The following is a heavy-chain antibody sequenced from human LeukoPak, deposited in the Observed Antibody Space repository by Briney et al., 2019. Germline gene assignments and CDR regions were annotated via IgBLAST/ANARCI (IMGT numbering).Heavy chain of an antibody. CDR2: ISNSGATI. V-gene: IGHV3-48*03. Sequence: PGGSLRLSCAPSGFTFSYYAMNWVRQAPGKGLGSVSYISNSGATIYYADSVKGRFTISRDNAKSSLFLQMNSLRAEDTGVYYCARATFSSSGHSYWGQGTLVSVSS. CDR1: GFTFSYYA. CDR3: ARATFSSSGHSY. D-gene: IGHD6-13*01. J-gene: IGHJ4*02.